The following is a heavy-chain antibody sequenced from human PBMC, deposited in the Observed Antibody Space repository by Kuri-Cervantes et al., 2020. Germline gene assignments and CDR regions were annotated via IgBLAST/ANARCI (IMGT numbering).Heavy chain of an antibody. V-gene: IGHV1-69*13. CDR1: GGTLSSYA. D-gene: IGHD6-6*01. Sequence: SVKVSCKASGGTLSSYAISWVRQAPGQGLEWMGGIIPIFGTANYAQKFQGRVTITADESTSTAYMELGSLTSDDTAVYYCARAPAGIAARPLDYWGRGTLVTVSS. CDR3: ARAPAGIAARPLDY. CDR2: IIPIFGTA. J-gene: IGHJ4*02.